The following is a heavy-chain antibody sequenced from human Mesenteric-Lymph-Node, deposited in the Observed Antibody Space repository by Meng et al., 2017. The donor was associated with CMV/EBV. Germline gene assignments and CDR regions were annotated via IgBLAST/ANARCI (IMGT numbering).Heavy chain of an antibody. CDR2: ISYDGINK. V-gene: IGHV3-30-3*01. CDR3: AIIHGTSYGMDV. CDR1: GFTFSSYA. J-gene: IGHJ6*02. D-gene: IGHD1-1*01. Sequence: GESLKISCAASGFTFSSYAMHWVRQAPGKGLEWVAVISYDGINKYYADSVKGRFTISRDNANNSLYLQMNSLRAEDTALYYCAIIHGTSYGMDVWGQGATVTVSS.